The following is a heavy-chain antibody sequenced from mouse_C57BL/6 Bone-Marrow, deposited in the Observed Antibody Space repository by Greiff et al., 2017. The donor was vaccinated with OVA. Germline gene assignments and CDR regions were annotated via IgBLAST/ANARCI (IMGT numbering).Heavy chain of an antibody. CDR1: GYSITSGYY. D-gene: IGHD5-5*01. Sequence: EVQLQESGPGLVKPSQSLSLTCSVTGYSITSGYYWNWIRQFPGNKLEWMGYISYDGSNNYNPSLKNRISITPDTSKNQFFLKFNSVTTEDTATYYCAYYLYFDCWGQGTTLTVSS. J-gene: IGHJ2*01. CDR3: AYYLYFDC. V-gene: IGHV3-6*01. CDR2: ISYDGSN.